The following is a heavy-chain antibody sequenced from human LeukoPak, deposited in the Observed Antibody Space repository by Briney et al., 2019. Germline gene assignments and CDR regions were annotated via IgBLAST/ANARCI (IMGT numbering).Heavy chain of an antibody. V-gene: IGHV3-21*01. CDR3: ARGDVAAAVSDY. J-gene: IGHJ4*02. Sequence: GGSLRLSCAASGFTLSSYSMNWVRQAPGKGLEWVSSISSSSSYIYYADSVKGRFTISRDNAKNSLYLQMNSLRAEDTAVYYCARGDVAAAVSDYWGQGTLVTVSS. CDR2: ISSSSSYI. CDR1: GFTLSSYS. D-gene: IGHD6-13*01.